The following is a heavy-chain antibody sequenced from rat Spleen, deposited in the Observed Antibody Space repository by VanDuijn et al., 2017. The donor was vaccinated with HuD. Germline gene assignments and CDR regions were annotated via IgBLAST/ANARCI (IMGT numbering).Heavy chain of an antibody. J-gene: IGHJ2*01. D-gene: IGHD1-1*01. CDR1: GFTFSDYA. CDR3: ARWTVYYFDY. Sequence: EVQLVESGGGLVQPGRSLKLSCAASGFTFSDYAMAWVRQSPKKGLEWVAIIIYDGSSTYYRDSVKGRFTISRDNAKSTLYLQMDSLRSEDTATYYCARWTVYYFDYWGQGVMVTVSS. CDR2: IIYDGSST. V-gene: IGHV5-7*01.